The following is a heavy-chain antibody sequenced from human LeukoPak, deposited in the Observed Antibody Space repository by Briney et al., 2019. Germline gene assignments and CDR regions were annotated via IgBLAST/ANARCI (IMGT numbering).Heavy chain of an antibody. Sequence: SETLSLTCTVSGGSISSGNYYWSWIRQPPGKGLEWIGYVYYSGSTYYNPSLKSRVTISVDTSKNQFSLKLSSVTAADTAVYCCARAGGGGSYYPWFDPWGQGTLVTVSS. CDR2: VYYSGST. V-gene: IGHV4-30-4*08. CDR3: ARAGGGGSYYPWFDP. D-gene: IGHD1-26*01. J-gene: IGHJ5*02. CDR1: GGSISSGNYY.